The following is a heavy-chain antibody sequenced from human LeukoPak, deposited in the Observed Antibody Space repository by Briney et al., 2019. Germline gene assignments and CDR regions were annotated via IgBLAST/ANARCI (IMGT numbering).Heavy chain of an antibody. D-gene: IGHD3-22*01. J-gene: IGHJ3*02. V-gene: IGHV3-23*01. CDR1: GFTFSSYA. CDR2: ISDSGGST. CDR3: AKGDYYDSSGYPPPSAFDI. Sequence: GGSLRLSCAASGFTFSSYAMSWVRQAPGKGLEWVSAISDSGGSTYYADSVKGRFTISRDNSKNTLYLQMNSLRAEDTAVYYCAKGDYYDSSGYPPPSAFDIWGQGTMVTVSS.